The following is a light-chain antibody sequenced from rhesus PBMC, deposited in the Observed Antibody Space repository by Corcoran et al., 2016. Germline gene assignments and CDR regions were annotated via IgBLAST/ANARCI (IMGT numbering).Light chain of an antibody. J-gene: IGKJ1*01. CDR3: LQYKSNPWT. Sequence: DIQMTQSPSSLSASAGDRVTITCRASQGISTYLNWYQQKPGKASKRLIDAASSLESGVPSRFRGSGSGTEVARPISSLQPEDVATYYCLQYKSNPWTFGQGTKV. CDR1: QGISTY. V-gene: IGKV1-43*01. CDR2: AAS.